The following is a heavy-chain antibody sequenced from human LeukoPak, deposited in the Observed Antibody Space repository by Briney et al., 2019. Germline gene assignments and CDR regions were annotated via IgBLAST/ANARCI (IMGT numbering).Heavy chain of an antibody. Sequence: GGSLRLSCSASRFSFSDYDMNWVRQAPGKGLEWVSAISGRSSHVYYGESVKGRFTISRDNAKNSLYLQLDSLGVEDTAVYYCARDKVVGATHFDYWGQGTLVTVSS. CDR2: ISGRSSHV. J-gene: IGHJ4*02. CDR3: ARDKVVGATHFDY. CDR1: RFSFSDYD. D-gene: IGHD1-26*01. V-gene: IGHV3-21*01.